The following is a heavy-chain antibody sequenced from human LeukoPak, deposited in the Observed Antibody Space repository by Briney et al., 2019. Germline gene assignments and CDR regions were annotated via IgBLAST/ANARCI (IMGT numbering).Heavy chain of an antibody. V-gene: IGHV4-61*02. CDR3: AREASGYDYGYYYYYGMDV. D-gene: IGHD5-12*01. CDR1: GGSISSGSYY. J-gene: IGHJ6*02. CDR2: IYTSGST. Sequence: PSQTLSLTCTVSGGSISSGSYYWSWIRQPAGKGLEWTGRIYTSGSTNYNPSLESRVTISVDTSKNQFSLKLSSVTAADTAVYYCAREASGYDYGYYYYYGMDVWGQGTTVTVSS.